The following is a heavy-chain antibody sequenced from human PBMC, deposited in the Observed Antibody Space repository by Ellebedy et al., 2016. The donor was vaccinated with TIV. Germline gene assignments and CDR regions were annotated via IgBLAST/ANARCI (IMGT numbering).Heavy chain of an antibody. V-gene: IGHV4-59*01. CDR1: GGSISRYY. CDR3: ARHAKLFLCFFDY. CDR2: MYYSGST. J-gene: IGHJ4*02. D-gene: IGHD2/OR15-2a*01. Sequence: MPGGSLRLSCTVSGGSISRYYWSWIRQPPGKGLEWIGYMYYSGSTNYNPSLKSRVTISVDTSKNQFSLKLSSVTAADTAVYYCARHAKLFLCFFDYWGQGTLVTVSS.